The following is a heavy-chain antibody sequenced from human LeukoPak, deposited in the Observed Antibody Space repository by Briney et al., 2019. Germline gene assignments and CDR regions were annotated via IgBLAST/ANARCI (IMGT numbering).Heavy chain of an antibody. CDR1: GFNFASNW. Sequence: GGSLRLSCAASGFNFASNWMHWVRHAPGKGLVWVSRINEDGSTTNYADSVKGRSTIFRDNAKNTLYLQMNSLRAEDTAVYCCVRDLGGRSGHWGQGTLVTVSS. J-gene: IGHJ4*02. CDR2: INEDGSTT. V-gene: IGHV3-74*01. D-gene: IGHD1-26*01. CDR3: VRDLGGRSGH.